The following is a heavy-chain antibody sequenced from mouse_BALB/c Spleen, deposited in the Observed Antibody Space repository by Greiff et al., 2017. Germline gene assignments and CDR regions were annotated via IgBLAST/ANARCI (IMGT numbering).Heavy chain of an antibody. CDR3: ASGGNYVAY. D-gene: IGHD1-1*02. CDR2: IDPANGNT. V-gene: IGHV14-3*02. CDR1: GFNIKDTY. Sequence: EVMLVESGAELVKPGASVKLSCTASGFNIKDTYMHWVKQRPEQGLEWIGRIDPANGNTKYDPKFQGKATITADTSSNTAYLQLSSLTSEDTAVYYCASGGNYVAYWGQGTLVTVSA. J-gene: IGHJ3*01.